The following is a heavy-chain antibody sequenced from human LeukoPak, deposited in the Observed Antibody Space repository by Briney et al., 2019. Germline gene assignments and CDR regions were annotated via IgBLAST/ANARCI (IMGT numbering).Heavy chain of an antibody. Sequence: GGSLRLSCAASGFTFDDYAMHWVRQAPGKGLECVSGMSWNSGSIGYADSVKGRFTISRDNAKNSLYLQMNSLRAEDTALYYCAKAQRIVVVPAAFYIDVWGKGTTVTVSS. V-gene: IGHV3-9*01. D-gene: IGHD2-2*01. CDR3: AKAQRIVVVPAAFYIDV. J-gene: IGHJ6*03. CDR2: MSWNSGSI. CDR1: GFTFDDYA.